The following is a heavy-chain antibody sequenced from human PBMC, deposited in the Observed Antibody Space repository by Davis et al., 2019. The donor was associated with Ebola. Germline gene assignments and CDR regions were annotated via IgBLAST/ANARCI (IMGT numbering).Heavy chain of an antibody. CDR1: GGSISSDF. CDR2: IYNSVNT. D-gene: IGHD4-17*01. J-gene: IGHJ3*02. V-gene: IGHV4-59*01. CDR3: ARGTGAVTTYAFDI. Sequence: SETLSLTCNVSGGSISSDFWTWIRQPPGKGLEWIGYIYNSVNTNYNPSLKSRVTISVDTSKNQVSLKLDSVTAADTAVYYCARGTGAVTTYAFDIWGQGTTVTVSS.